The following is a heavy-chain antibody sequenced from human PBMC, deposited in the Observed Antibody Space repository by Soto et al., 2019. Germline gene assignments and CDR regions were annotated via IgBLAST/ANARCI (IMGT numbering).Heavy chain of an antibody. J-gene: IGHJ5*02. Sequence: QVQLQESGPGLVKPSETLSLPCTVSGGSISSYNSSWIRQLPGKGLGWIGYIYYSGSTTYNPSPKSRVTLSADTSKNQFSRKLISVTAADPAVYYCAAGPMGEGGWFDPWGQGTLVTVSS. CDR1: GGSISSYN. D-gene: IGHD3-16*01. V-gene: IGHV4-59*01. CDR2: IYYSGST. CDR3: AAGPMGEGGWFDP.